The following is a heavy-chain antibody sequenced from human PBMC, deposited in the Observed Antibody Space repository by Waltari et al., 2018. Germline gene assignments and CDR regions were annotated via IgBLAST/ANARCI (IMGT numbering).Heavy chain of an antibody. Sequence: QVQLQQWGAGLLKPSETLSLTCAVYGGSFSGYYWIWIRQPPGKGLEWIGEINHSGSTNYNPSLKSRVTISVDTSKNQFSLKLSSVTAADTAVYYCARGGYYGSGSRNWGQGTLVTVSS. CDR3: ARGGYYGSGSRN. CDR2: INHSGST. J-gene: IGHJ4*02. D-gene: IGHD3-10*01. CDR1: GGSFSGYY. V-gene: IGHV4-34*01.